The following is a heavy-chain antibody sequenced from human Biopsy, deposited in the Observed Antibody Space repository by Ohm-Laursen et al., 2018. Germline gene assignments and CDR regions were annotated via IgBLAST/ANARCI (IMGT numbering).Heavy chain of an antibody. J-gene: IGHJ6*02. V-gene: IGHV4-59*01. CDR3: ARDLIAYCPTTSCDNFGMDV. Sequence: SDTLSLTCTVSGASINLYYWSWIRQPPGKGLEWIGYINHSGSTNYNPSLKSRLTISVDTSKNQFSLKLTSVTAADTAVYYCARDLIAYCPTTSCDNFGMDVWGQGTTVTASS. CDR1: GASINLYY. D-gene: IGHD2-2*01. CDR2: INHSGST.